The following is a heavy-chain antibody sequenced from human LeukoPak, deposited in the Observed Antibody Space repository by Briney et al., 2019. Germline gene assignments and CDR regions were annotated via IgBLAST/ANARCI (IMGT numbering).Heavy chain of an antibody. CDR2: ISSSSSTI. D-gene: IGHD1-26*01. CDR3: ARAAGVGATVIDY. V-gene: IGHV3-48*01. CDR1: GFTFSSYS. Sequence: PGGSLRLXCAASGFTFSSYSMNWVRQAPGKGLEWVSYISSSSSTIYYADSVQGRFTISRDNAKNSLYLQMNSLRAEDTAVYYCARAAGVGATVIDYWGQGTLVTVSS. J-gene: IGHJ4*02.